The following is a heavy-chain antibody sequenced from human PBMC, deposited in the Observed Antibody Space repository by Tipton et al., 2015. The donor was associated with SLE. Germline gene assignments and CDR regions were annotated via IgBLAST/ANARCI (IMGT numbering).Heavy chain of an antibody. CDR1: GFTLSSYN. CDR2: ISSSSSYI. Sequence: SLRLSCAASGFTLSSYNMNWVRQAPGKGLEWVSSISSSSSYIYYADSMKGRFTISRDNAKNSLYLQMNSLRAEDTAVYYCAKDRWLDYWGQGTLVTVSS. V-gene: IGHV3-21*01. J-gene: IGHJ4*02. D-gene: IGHD5-12*01. CDR3: AKDRWLDY.